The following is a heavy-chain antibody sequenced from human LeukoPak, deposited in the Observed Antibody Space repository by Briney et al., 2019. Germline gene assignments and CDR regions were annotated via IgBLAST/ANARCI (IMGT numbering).Heavy chain of an antibody. J-gene: IGHJ4*02. CDR1: GFTFSSYW. CDR3: ARVDYIWGSYRYTGVDY. D-gene: IGHD3-16*02. CDR2: IKQDGSEK. V-gene: IGHV3-7*01. Sequence: GGSLRLSCAASGFTFSSYWMSWVRQAPGKGLEWVANIKQDGSEKYYADSVKGRFTISRDNAKNSLYLQMNSLRAEDTAVYYCARVDYIWGSYRYTGVDYWGQGTLVTVSS.